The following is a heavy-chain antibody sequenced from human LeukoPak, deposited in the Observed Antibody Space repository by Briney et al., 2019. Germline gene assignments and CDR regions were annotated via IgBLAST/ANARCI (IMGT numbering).Heavy chain of an antibody. CDR2: INNHGSAT. Sequence: GGSLRLSCAASGFTFSDYWIHWVRQAPGKGLVWVSRINNHGSATNYADSVKGRFTVSRDNSRSTLYLEMNSLRDEDTAVYYCAKTSGGNYWGQGTLVTVSS. CDR3: AKTSGGNY. D-gene: IGHD4-23*01. CDR1: GFTFSDYW. V-gene: IGHV3-74*01. J-gene: IGHJ4*02.